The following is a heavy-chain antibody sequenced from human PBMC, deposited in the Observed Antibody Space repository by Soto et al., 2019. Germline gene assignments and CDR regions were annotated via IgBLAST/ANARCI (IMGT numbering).Heavy chain of an antibody. D-gene: IGHD3-22*01. J-gene: IGHJ4*02. CDR2: ISGSGGST. V-gene: IGHV3-23*01. Sequence: EVQLLESGGGLVQPGGSLRLSCAASGFTFSSYAMSWVRQAPGKGLEWVSAISGSGGSTYYADSVKGRFTISRDNSKNTPYLQMNSLRAEDTAVYYCAKAIDNSGYYYYFDYWGQGTLVTVSS. CDR3: AKAIDNSGYYYYFDY. CDR1: GFTFSSYA.